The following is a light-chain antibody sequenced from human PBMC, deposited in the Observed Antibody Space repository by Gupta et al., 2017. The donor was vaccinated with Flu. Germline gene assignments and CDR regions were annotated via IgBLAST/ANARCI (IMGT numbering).Light chain of an antibody. CDR1: QSLSHNY. V-gene: IGKV3-20*01. Sequence: ENVLTQSPGTLSLSPGERVTLSCRASQSLSHNYLAWYQKKPGQPPRLLIYGASNRATGIPDRFSGSGSVTDFTLTINRLDPEDFAVYYCQQVGSSPYTFGQGSKLEIK. CDR3: QQVGSSPYT. J-gene: IGKJ2*01. CDR2: GAS.